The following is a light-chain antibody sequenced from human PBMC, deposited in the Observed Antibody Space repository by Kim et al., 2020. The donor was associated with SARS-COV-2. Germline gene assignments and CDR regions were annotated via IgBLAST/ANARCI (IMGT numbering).Light chain of an antibody. Sequence: QTVVTQEPSFSVSPGGTVTLTCGLSSGSVSTIYDPSWYQQTPGQAPRTLIYSTNSRSSGVPDRFSGSILGNKAALTITGAQADDESDYYCMLYMGGGIWVFGGGTQLTVL. V-gene: IGLV8-61*01. CDR2: STN. CDR1: SGSVSTIYD. CDR3: MLYMGGGIWV. J-gene: IGLJ3*02.